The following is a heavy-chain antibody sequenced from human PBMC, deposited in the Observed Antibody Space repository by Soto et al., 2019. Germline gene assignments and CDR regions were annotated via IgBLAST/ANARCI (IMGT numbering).Heavy chain of an antibody. CDR3: AKNGYEYSTSSPWFDP. CDR1: GFTFSNYA. CDR2: ISSSGDGT. D-gene: IGHD6-6*01. Sequence: GGSLRLSCAASGFTFSNYAMNWVRQAPGKGLEWVSSISSSGDGTYYPDSVKGRFTISRDNSRNTLYLQMNSLRAEDTAIYFCAKNGYEYSTSSPWFDPWGQGTLVTVSS. J-gene: IGHJ5*02. V-gene: IGHV3-23*01.